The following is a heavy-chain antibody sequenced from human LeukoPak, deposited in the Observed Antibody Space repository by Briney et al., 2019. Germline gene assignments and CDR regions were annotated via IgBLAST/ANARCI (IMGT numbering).Heavy chain of an antibody. CDR2: ISSTSSTI. D-gene: IGHD6-6*01. Sequence: GGSLRLSCAASGFTFSSYSMNWVRQAPGKGLKWVSYISSTSSTIYYADSVKGRFTISRDIAKNSLYLQMNSLRVEDTAVYYCARDKGAYSSSSAIDYWGQGTLVTVSS. CDR1: GFTFSSYS. CDR3: ARDKGAYSSSSAIDY. J-gene: IGHJ4*02. V-gene: IGHV3-48*01.